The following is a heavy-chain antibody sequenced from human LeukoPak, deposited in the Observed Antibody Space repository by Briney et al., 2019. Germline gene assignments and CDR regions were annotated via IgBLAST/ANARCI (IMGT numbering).Heavy chain of an antibody. V-gene: IGHV4-61*02. CDR3: ARLYSSSWFDY. D-gene: IGHD6-13*01. Sequence: PSETLSLTCTVSGGSISSGSYYWSRIRQPAGKGLEWIGRIYTSGSTNYNPSLKSRVTISVDTSKNQFSLKLSSVTAADTAVYYCARLYSSSWFDYWGQGTLVTVSS. CDR1: GGSISSGSYY. CDR2: IYTSGST. J-gene: IGHJ4*02.